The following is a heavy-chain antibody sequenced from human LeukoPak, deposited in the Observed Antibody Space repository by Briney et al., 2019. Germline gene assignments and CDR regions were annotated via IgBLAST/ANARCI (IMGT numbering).Heavy chain of an antibody. V-gene: IGHV1-8*01. CDR2: MNPNSGNT. J-gene: IGHJ6*03. CDR1: GYTFTSYD. Sequence: ASVKVSCKASGYTFTSYDINWVRQATGQGLEWMGWMNPNSGNTGYAQKFQGRVTMTRNNSISTAYMELSSLRSEDTAVYYCARASSSSEYYYYYYYMDVWGKGTTVTVSS. D-gene: IGHD6-6*01. CDR3: ARASSSSEYYYYYYYMDV.